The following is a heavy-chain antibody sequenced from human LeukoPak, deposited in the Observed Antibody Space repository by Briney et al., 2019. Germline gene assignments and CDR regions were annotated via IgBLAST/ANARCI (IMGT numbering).Heavy chain of an antibody. J-gene: IGHJ4*02. Sequence: GGSLRLSCSASGFTFSSYAMSWVRQAPGKGLEWVSVISGSGGSIYYADSVKGRFTISTDNYKNTLYLQMNSLRAEDAAIYYCAKEGGTYDFFGGFFDYWGQGTLVTVSS. CDR3: AKEGGTYDFFGGFFDY. CDR2: ISGSGGSI. D-gene: IGHD3-3*01. V-gene: IGHV3-23*01. CDR1: GFTFSSYA.